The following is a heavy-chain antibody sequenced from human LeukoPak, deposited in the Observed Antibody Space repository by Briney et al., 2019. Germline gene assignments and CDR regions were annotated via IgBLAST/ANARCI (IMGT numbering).Heavy chain of an antibody. V-gene: IGHV3-30*02. CDR2: IRYDGSNK. Sequence: GGSLRLSCAASGFTFSSYGMHWVRQAPGKGLEWVAFIRYDGSNKYYADSVKGRFTISRDNSKNTLYLQMNSLRAEDTAVYYFQASIAAAGNFDYWGQGTLVTVSS. CDR1: GFTFSSYG. D-gene: IGHD6-13*01. J-gene: IGHJ4*02. CDR3: QASIAAAGNFDY.